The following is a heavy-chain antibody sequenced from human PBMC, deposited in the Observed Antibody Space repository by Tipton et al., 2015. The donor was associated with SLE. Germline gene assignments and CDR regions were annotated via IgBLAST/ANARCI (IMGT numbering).Heavy chain of an antibody. J-gene: IGHJ4*02. V-gene: IGHV4-59*11. Sequence: TLSLTCTVSGASISSHYWSWIRQPPGKGLEWIGYISDSGNTIDNPSLKSRLTISVDTSKNQFSLKLRSVTAADTAVYYCASFLWYSSGSFEDWGQGALVTVSS. CDR2: ISDSGNT. D-gene: IGHD6-19*01. CDR1: GASISSHY. CDR3: ASFLWYSSGSFED.